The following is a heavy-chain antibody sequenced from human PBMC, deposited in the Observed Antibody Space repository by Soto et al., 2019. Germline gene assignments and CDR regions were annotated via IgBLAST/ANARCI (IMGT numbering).Heavy chain of an antibody. CDR2: ISYDGSNK. Sequence: QVQLVESGGGVVQPGRSLRLSCAASGFTFSSYGMHWVRQAPGKGLEWVAGISYDGSNKYYADSVKGRFTISRDNAKNTLYLQMNSLRDEDTARYYCAKDARRYYDSSGYYLIWGAFDIWGQGTMVTVSS. V-gene: IGHV3-30*18. J-gene: IGHJ3*02. D-gene: IGHD3-22*01. CDR1: GFTFSSYG. CDR3: AKDARRYYDSSGYYLIWGAFDI.